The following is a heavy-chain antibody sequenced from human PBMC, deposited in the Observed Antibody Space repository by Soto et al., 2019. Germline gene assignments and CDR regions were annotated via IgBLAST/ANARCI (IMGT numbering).Heavy chain of an antibody. Sequence: QVQLVQSGAEVKTPGSAVKVSCMVSGGTFSNYAIDWVRLAPGHVLEWMGGIVPIFGTTYYTQKFQGRAKIIADDSTTTAYLEMSSLRSEDTALYYCARVEAVAGLYNYHGLDVWGQGTAVTVSS. J-gene: IGHJ6*02. CDR1: GGTFSNYA. D-gene: IGHD6-19*01. CDR3: ARVEAVAGLYNYHGLDV. V-gene: IGHV1-69*12. CDR2: IVPIFGTT.